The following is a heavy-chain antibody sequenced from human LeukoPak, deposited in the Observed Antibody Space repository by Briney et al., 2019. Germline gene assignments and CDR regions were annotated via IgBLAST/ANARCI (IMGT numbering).Heavy chain of an antibody. V-gene: IGHV4-39*02. D-gene: IGHD1-26*01. CDR1: GGSISSSSYY. Sequence: SSETLSLTCTVSGGSISSSSYYWGWIRQPPGKGLEWIGSIYYSGSTYYNPSLKSRVTISVDTSKNQFSLKLSSVTAADTAVYYCAREGTGGTYVPDYWGQGTLVTVSS. CDR2: IYYSGST. CDR3: AREGTGGTYVPDY. J-gene: IGHJ4*02.